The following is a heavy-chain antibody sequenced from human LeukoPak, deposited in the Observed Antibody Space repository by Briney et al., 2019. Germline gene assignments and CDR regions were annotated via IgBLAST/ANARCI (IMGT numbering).Heavy chain of an antibody. CDR1: GGSISSYY. D-gene: IGHD3-22*01. V-gene: IGHV4-59*01. J-gene: IGHJ4*02. CDR3: ARGNYDNSGYYQNYFDY. Sequence: SETLSLTCTVSGGSISSYYWSWIRQPPGQGLEGIGYIYYSGSTNYNPSLKSRVAISVDTSKNQFSLKLSSVTAADTAVYYCARGNYDNSGYYQNYFDYWGQGTLVTVSS. CDR2: IYYSGST.